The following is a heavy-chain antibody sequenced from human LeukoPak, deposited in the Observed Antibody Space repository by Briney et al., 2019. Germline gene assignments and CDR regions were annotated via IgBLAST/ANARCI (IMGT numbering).Heavy chain of an antibody. CDR1: GYTFTSYY. V-gene: IGHV1-46*01. CDR3: ARFAHVYSAYDY. CDR2: INPSGSST. Sequence: ASVKASCKASGYTFTSYYIHWVRLAPGQGLEWMGIINPSGSSTHYAQKFQGRVTMTTDTSTSTVYMNLGSLRSEDTAVYYCARFAHVYSAYDYWGQGTLVTVSS. J-gene: IGHJ4*02. D-gene: IGHD5-12*01.